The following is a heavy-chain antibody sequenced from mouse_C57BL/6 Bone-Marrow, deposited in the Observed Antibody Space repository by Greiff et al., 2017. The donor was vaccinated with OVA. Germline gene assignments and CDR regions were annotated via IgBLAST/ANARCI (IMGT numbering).Heavy chain of an antibody. CDR3: ARYDYDVGFAY. D-gene: IGHD2-4*01. V-gene: IGHV1-55*01. CDR1: GYTFTSYW. Sequence: QVQLKQPGAELVKPGASVKMSCKASGYTFTSYWLTWVKQRPGQGLEWIGDIYPGSGSTNYNEKFKSKATLTVDTSSSTAYMQLSSLTSEDSAVYYCARYDYDVGFAYWGQGTLVTVSA. J-gene: IGHJ3*01. CDR2: IYPGSGST.